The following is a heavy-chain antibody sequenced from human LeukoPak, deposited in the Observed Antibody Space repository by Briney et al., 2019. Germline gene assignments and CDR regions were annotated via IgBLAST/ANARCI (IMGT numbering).Heavy chain of an antibody. CDR2: IYYSRST. CDR1: GGSVSSGSYC. V-gene: IGHV4-61*01. CDR3: ARNSRPRYCSSTSCYAYYYYYGMDV. D-gene: IGHD2-2*01. J-gene: IGHJ6*04. Sequence: SETLSLTCTVSGGSVSSGSYCWSWIRQHPGKGLEWIGYIYYSRSTYYNPSLKSRVTISVDTSKNQFSLKLSSVTAADTAVYYCARNSRPRYCSSTSCYAYYYYYGMDVWGKGTTVTVSS.